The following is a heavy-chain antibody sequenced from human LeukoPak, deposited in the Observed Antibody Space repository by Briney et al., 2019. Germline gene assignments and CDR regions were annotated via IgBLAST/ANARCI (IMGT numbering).Heavy chain of an antibody. CDR1: GFTFSDYY. D-gene: IGHD6-13*01. Sequence: LRLSCAASGFTFSDYYMSWIRQPPGKGLEWIGEINHSGSTNYNPSLKSRVTISVDSSKNQFSLKLNSVTAADTAVYYCARGLGSWYNYWGQGTLVTVSS. V-gene: IGHV4-34*01. CDR3: ARGLGSWYNY. J-gene: IGHJ4*02. CDR2: INHSGST.